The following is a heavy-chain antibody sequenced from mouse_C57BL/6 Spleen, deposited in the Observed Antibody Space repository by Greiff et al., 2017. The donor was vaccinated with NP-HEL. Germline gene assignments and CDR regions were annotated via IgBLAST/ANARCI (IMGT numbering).Heavy chain of an antibody. CDR1: GYAFSSYW. CDR3: ARGDAMDY. D-gene: IGHD3-3*01. V-gene: IGHV1-80*01. CDR2: IYPGDGDT. Sequence: QVQLKESGAELVKPGASVKISCKASGYAFSSYWMNWVKQRPGEGLEWIGQIYPGDGDTNYNGKFKGKATLTADKSSSTAYMQLSSLTSEDSAVYFCARGDAMDYWGQGTSVTVSS. J-gene: IGHJ4*01.